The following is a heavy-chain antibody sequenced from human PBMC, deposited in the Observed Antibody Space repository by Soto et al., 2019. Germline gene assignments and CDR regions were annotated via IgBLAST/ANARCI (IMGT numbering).Heavy chain of an antibody. CDR2: ISYDGSEK. V-gene: IGHV3-30*18. J-gene: IGHJ4*02. D-gene: IGHD1-26*01. CDR3: VKERTGTWDFDY. Sequence: QVQLVESGGGVVQPGRSLRLSCAASGFTFSSLGMHWVRQAPGKGLEWVAVISYDGSEKYYADSVKGRFTISRDNSKNTLSLQMNSLRAEDTAVYYCVKERTGTWDFDYWGQGTVVTVSS. CDR1: GFTFSSLG.